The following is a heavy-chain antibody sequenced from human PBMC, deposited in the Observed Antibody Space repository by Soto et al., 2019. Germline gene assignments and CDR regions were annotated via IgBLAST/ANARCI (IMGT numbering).Heavy chain of an antibody. V-gene: IGHV4-39*01. D-gene: IGHD3-3*01. Sequence: KASETLSLTCTVSGGSISSSSYYWGWIRQPPGKGLEWIGSIYYSGSTYYNPSLKSRVTISVDTSKNQFSLKLSSVTAADTAVYYCARITIFGVVINEGMDVWGQGTTVTVS. CDR2: IYYSGST. J-gene: IGHJ6*02. CDR1: GGSISSSSYY. CDR3: ARITIFGVVINEGMDV.